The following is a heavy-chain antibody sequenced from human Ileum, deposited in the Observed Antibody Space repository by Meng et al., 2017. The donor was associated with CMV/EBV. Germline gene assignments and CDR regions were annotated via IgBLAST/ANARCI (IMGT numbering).Heavy chain of an antibody. CDR1: GFTFSSYA. D-gene: IGHD2-15*01. CDR2: ISGSGGST. CDR3: ISVTRGY. V-gene: IGHV3-23*01. Sequence: GESLKISCATSGFTFSSYAMSWVRQAPGKGLEWVSAISGSGGSTYYADSVKGRFTISRDNSKNTLYLQMNSLRAEDTAVYYCISVTRGYWGQGTLVTVSS. J-gene: IGHJ4*02.